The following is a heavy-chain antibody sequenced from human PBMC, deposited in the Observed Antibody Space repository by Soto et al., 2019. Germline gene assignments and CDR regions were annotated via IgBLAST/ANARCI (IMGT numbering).Heavy chain of an antibody. J-gene: IGHJ4*02. CDR3: ARTRYCSSTSCYFDY. CDR2: IYYSGST. CDR1: GGSISSYY. Sequence: SETLSLTCTVSGGSISSYYWSWIRQPPGKGLEWIAYIYYSGSTKYSPSLKSRVTISVDSSKTHFSLNLSSVTAADTAVYYCARTRYCSSTSCYFDYWGQGSLVTVSS. D-gene: IGHD2-2*01. V-gene: IGHV4-59*01.